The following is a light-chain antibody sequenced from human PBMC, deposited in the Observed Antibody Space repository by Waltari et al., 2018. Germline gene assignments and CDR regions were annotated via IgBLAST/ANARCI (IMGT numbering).Light chain of an antibody. CDR1: RSNFGYNY. J-gene: IGLJ2*01. Sequence: QSVFTQPPSVSAAPGQKFTISCPRSRSNFGYNYVSWYQHLPGTAPKLLIYDNNKRPSGIPDRFSGSKSGTSATLGITGLQTGDEADYYCGTWDSNLSAGVFGGGTKLTVL. V-gene: IGLV1-51*01. CDR3: GTWDSNLSAGV. CDR2: DNN.